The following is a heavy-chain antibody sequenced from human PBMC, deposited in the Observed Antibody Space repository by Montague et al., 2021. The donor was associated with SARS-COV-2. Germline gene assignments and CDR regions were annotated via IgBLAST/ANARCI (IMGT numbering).Heavy chain of an antibody. CDR2: IYYSGST. D-gene: IGHD3-22*01. CDR1: GDSISSGGYY. J-gene: IGHJ3*02. V-gene: IGHV4-31*03. Sequence: TRSLTCTVSGDSISSGGYYWSWIRQHPGKGLEWIGYIYYSGSTYYNPSLKSRVTISVDTSKNQFSLKLSSVTAADTAVYYCARVQGITMIVVVIGAFDIWGQGTMVTVSS. CDR3: ARVQGITMIVVVIGAFDI.